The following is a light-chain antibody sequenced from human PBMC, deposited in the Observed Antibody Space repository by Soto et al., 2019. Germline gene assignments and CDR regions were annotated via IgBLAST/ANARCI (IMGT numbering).Light chain of an antibody. CDR2: KAS. V-gene: IGKV1-5*03. CDR1: QSISSR. Sequence: DIQMTQSPPTLSASVGDRVTISCRASQSISSRLAWYQQKPGKAPRLLIYKASILESGVPSRFSGSILSGTKFTITISRLQPDYFATYYCQHYNHYSTFGPGTTVDIK. CDR3: QHYNHYST. J-gene: IGKJ3*01.